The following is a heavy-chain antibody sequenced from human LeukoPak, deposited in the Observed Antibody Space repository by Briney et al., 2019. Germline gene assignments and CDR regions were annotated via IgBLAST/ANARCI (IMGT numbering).Heavy chain of an antibody. CDR1: GFTFSSYG. CDR2: ISYDGSNK. V-gene: IGHV3-30*18. J-gene: IGHJ6*04. CDR3: AKDVVPKSRPHYYYYGMDV. Sequence: PGRSLRLSCAASGFTFSSYGMHWVRQAPGKGLEWVAVISYDGSNKYYADSVKGRVNISRDNSKNTLYLQMNSLRAEDTAVYYCAKDVVPKSRPHYYYYGMDVWGKGTTVTVSS. D-gene: IGHD2-21*01.